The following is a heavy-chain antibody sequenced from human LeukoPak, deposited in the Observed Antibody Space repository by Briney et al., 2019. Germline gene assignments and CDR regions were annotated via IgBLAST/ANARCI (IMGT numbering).Heavy chain of an antibody. Sequence: GGSLRLSCAASGFTFSSYWMHWVRQAPGKGLVWASHISSDGGTTSYADSVKGRFTISRDDAKNTLYLQINSLRAEDTAVYYCARGTGTPFDYWGQGTLVTVSS. CDR2: ISSDGGTT. J-gene: IGHJ4*02. V-gene: IGHV3-74*01. CDR3: ARGTGTPFDY. D-gene: IGHD1-1*01. CDR1: GFTFSSYW.